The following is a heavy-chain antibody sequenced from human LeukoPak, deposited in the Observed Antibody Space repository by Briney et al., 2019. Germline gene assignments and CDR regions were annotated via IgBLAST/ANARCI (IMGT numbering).Heavy chain of an antibody. J-gene: IGHJ6*03. V-gene: IGHV3-21*01. CDR3: AKENRETRSGSYYYNYYYYMDV. Sequence: GGSLRLSCAASGFTFNNYAMSWVRQAPGKGLEWVSSISSSSRYIYYADSVKGRFTISRDNDKNSLYLQMNSLRAEDTAVYYCAKENRETRSGSYYYNYYYYMDVWGKGTTVTVSS. D-gene: IGHD1-26*01. CDR1: GFTFNNYA. CDR2: ISSSSRYI.